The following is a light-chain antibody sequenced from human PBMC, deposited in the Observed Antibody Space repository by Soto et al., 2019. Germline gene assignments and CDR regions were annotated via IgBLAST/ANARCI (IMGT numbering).Light chain of an antibody. CDR3: SSYTTSNTRQIV. J-gene: IGLJ1*01. Sequence: QFALTQPASVSGSPGQSITISWTGTSSDVGGYNYVSWYQQHPGKAPKFMIYDVSNRPSGVSNRFSGSKSGNTASLTISGLQAEDEADYYCSSYTTSNTRQIVFGTGTKVTVL. CDR1: SSDVGGYNY. V-gene: IGLV2-14*01. CDR2: DVS.